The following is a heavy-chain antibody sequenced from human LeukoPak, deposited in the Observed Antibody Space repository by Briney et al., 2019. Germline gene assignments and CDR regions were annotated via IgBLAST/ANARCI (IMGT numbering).Heavy chain of an antibody. J-gene: IGHJ3*02. D-gene: IGHD2-21*02. V-gene: IGHV1-46*01. Sequence: ASVKVSCKASGYTFTSYYMHWVRQAPGQGLEWMGIINPSGGSTSYAQKFQGRVTMTRDTSTSTVYMELSSLRSEDTAVYYCVTGVYCGGDCDLEAFDIWGQGTMVTVSS. CDR2: INPSGGST. CDR1: GYTFTSYY. CDR3: VTGVYCGGDCDLEAFDI.